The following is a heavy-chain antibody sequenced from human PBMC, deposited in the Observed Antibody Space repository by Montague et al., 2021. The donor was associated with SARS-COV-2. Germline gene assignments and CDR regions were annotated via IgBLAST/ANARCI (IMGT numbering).Heavy chain of an antibody. Sequence: TLSLTCTVSGASITSGNYYWSWIRQPAGTRLEWIGRKYTTGGTNYDPSLKSRVAISVDTSKNQFSLKLSSVTAADTAVYYCARAGEQLVRGRWYFDYWGQGILVTVSP. D-gene: IGHD6-6*01. CDR3: ARAGEQLVRGRWYFDY. CDR2: KYTTGGT. J-gene: IGHJ4*02. V-gene: IGHV4-61*02. CDR1: GASITSGNYY.